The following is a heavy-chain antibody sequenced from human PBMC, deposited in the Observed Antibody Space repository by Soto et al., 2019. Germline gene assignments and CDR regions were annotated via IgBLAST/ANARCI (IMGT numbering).Heavy chain of an antibody. Sequence: QVQLVQSGAEVKKPGASVKVSCKASGYTFTSYDINWVRQATGQGLELMGWMNPNSGDTGYAQKFHGRVHMTRNTSISTAYMELSSLRSEDTAVYYCARVWWRVLVPAALRPDAFWSRNNWFDPWGQGTLVTVSS. V-gene: IGHV1-8*01. D-gene: IGHD2-2*01. CDR3: ARVWWRVLVPAALRPDAFWSRNNWFDP. CDR2: MNPNSGDT. J-gene: IGHJ5*02. CDR1: GYTFTSYD.